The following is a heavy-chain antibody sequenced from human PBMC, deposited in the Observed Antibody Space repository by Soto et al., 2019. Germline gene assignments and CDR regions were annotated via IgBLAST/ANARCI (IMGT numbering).Heavy chain of an antibody. CDR3: AAVRGPYSGSYMFDP. Sequence: GASVKVTCKASGLTFTSSALQWVRPARGQRLEWIGWIVVGSGNTNYAQKFQERVTITRDMSTSTAYMELSSLRSEDTAVYYCAAVRGPYSGSYMFDPWGQGTRVTVSA. CDR1: GLTFTSSA. V-gene: IGHV1-58*01. D-gene: IGHD1-26*01. CDR2: IVVGSGNT. J-gene: IGHJ5*02.